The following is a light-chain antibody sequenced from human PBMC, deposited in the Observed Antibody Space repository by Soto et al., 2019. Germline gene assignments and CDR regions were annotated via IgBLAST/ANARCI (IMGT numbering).Light chain of an antibody. CDR3: QQRSNWPLT. J-gene: IGKJ4*01. CDR2: DAS. CDR1: LSISSY. V-gene: IGKV3-11*01. Sequence: EIVLTQSPATLSLSPGERATLSCRASLSISSYLAWYQQKPGQAPRLLIYDASNRATGIPGRFSGSGSGTDFTLTISSLEPEEFAVYYCQQRSNWPLTFGGGTKVEIK.